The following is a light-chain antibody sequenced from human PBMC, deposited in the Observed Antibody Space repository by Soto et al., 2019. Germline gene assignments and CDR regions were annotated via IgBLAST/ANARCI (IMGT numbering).Light chain of an antibody. J-gene: IGKJ5*01. V-gene: IGKV3-11*01. CDR1: QSVTKY. CDR2: DIS. Sequence: IVLTQSPATLSLSPGERVTLSCRASQSVTKYLAWYQQKPGQTPRLLIYDISTRAPGIPARFSGSGSGTDFTLTISSLEPDDFATYYCQQCDNWPPITFGQGTRLEIE. CDR3: QQCDNWPPIT.